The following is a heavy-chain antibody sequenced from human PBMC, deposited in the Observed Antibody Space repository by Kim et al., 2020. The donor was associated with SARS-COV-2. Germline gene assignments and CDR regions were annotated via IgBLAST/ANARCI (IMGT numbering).Heavy chain of an antibody. CDR3: ARGWGCSSTSCYMAPLYYY. CDR1: GGSFSGYY. J-gene: IGHJ6*01. D-gene: IGHD2-2*02. V-gene: IGHV4-34*01. CDR2: INHSGST. Sequence: SQTLSLTCAVYGGSFSGYYWSWIRQPPGKGLEWIGEINHSGSTNYNPSLKSRVTISVDTSKNQFSLKLSSVTAADTAVYYCARGWGCSSTSCYMAPLYYY.